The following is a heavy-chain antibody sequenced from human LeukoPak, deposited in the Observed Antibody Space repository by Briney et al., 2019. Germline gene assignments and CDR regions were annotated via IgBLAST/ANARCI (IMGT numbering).Heavy chain of an antibody. D-gene: IGHD6-13*01. CDR2: ISYDGSNK. J-gene: IGHJ4*02. CDR3: ARGIIAAAGTFDY. CDR1: GFTFSSYA. V-gene: IGHV3-30-3*01. Sequence: GGSLRLSRAASGFTFSSYAMHWVRQAPGKGLEWVAVISYDGSNKYYADSVKGRFTISGDNSKNTLYLQMNSLRAEDTAVYYCARGIIAAAGTFDYWGQGTLVTVSS.